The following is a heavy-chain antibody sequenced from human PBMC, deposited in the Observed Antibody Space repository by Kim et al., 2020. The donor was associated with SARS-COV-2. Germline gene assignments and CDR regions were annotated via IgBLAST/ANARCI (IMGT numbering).Heavy chain of an antibody. CDR1: GDSVSSNSAG. Sequence: SQTLSLTCVISGDSVSSNSAGWNWIRQSPSRGLEWLGKTYYRSNWYYDYAVSVKSRISITPETSKNQVSLQLNSVTPEDTAVYYCARAAGAVAHINAFDIWGQGTMVTVSS. D-gene: IGHD6-19*01. CDR3: ARAAGAVAHINAFDI. V-gene: IGHV6-1*01. J-gene: IGHJ3*02. CDR2: TYYRSNWYY.